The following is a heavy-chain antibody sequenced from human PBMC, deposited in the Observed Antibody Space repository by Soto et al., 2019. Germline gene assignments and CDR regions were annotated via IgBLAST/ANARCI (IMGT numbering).Heavy chain of an antibody. V-gene: IGHV3-30*18. Sequence: QVQLVESGGGVVQPGRSLRLSCAASGFTFSSYGMHWVRQAPGKGLEWVAVISYDGSNKYYADSVKGRFTISRDNSKNTLYLQMYSLRAEDTAVYYCAKARYGSGSYSLSVDYWGQGTLVTVSS. CDR3: AKARYGSGSYSLSVDY. J-gene: IGHJ4*02. CDR2: ISYDGSNK. CDR1: GFTFSSYG. D-gene: IGHD3-10*01.